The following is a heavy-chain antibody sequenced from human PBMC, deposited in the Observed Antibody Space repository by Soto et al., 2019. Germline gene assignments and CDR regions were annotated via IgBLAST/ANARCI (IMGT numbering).Heavy chain of an antibody. CDR3: VRKHNRAVSFDY. D-gene: IGHD2-21*01. Sequence: TLSLTCSISGGTIGDYYWSWIRQPPGKVLEWLAYIYYTGKTDQNPSLERRVSISLGTSKNQFSLNLRSVTAADTAVYYCVRKHNRAVSFDYWGPVILVTVS. CDR2: IYYTGKT. V-gene: IGHV4-59*01. CDR1: GGTIGDYY. J-gene: IGHJ4*02.